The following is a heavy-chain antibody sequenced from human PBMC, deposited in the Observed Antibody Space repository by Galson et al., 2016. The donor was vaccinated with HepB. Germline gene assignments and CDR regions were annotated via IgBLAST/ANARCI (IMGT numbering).Heavy chain of an antibody. CDR3: ARETNGAHHVEN. D-gene: IGHD4-17*01. V-gene: IGHV6-1*01. J-gene: IGHJ1*01. Sequence: CPISWDSVSSIGSTWNCIRQSPSRGREGLGRAYYMSRCSNNYAESVNSRIIITPDTSKNQFSLHLDYVTPEDTASNYCARETNGAHHVENWGQGTLVTVSS. CDR2: AYYMSRCSN. CDR1: WDSVSSIGST.